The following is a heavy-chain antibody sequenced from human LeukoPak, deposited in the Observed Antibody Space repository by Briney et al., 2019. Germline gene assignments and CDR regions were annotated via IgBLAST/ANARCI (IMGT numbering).Heavy chain of an antibody. CDR3: ARHSPGTVSAFDI. CDR2: IYPGDSDT. D-gene: IGHD1-1*01. Sequence: GGSLKISCKGSGYSFTSYWIGWVRQMPGKGLEWMGIIYPGDSDTRYSPSFQGQVTISADKSISTAYLQWSSLKASDTAMYYCARHSPGTVSAFDIWGQGTMVTVSS. CDR1: GYSFTSYW. V-gene: IGHV5-51*01. J-gene: IGHJ3*02.